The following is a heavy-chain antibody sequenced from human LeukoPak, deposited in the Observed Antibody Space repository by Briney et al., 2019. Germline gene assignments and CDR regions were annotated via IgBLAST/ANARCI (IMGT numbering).Heavy chain of an antibody. D-gene: IGHD3-3*01. Sequence: PSETLSLTCSVSGGSMNTHYWNWIRQPAGKGLEWIGRIYTSGSTNHNPSLKSRVIMSLDTTKSQFSLSLSSVTAADTAVYYCARRTYYDFWSGWAETYYMDVWGKGTTVTVSS. CDR2: IYTSGST. CDR1: GGSMNTHY. V-gene: IGHV4-4*07. J-gene: IGHJ6*03. CDR3: ARRTYYDFWSGWAETYYMDV.